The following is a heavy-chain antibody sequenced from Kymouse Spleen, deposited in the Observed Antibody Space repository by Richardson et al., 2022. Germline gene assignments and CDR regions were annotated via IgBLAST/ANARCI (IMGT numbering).Heavy chain of an antibody. D-gene: IGHD5-18,IGHD5-18*01. CDR2: INSDGSST. Sequence: EVQLVESGGGLVQPGGSLRLSCAASGFTFSSYWMHWVRQAPGKGLVWVSRINSDGSSTSYADSVKGRFTISRDNAKNTLYLQMNSLRAEDTAVYYCARDSYGPYYYYYGMDVWGQGTTVTVSS. CDR3: ARDSYGPYYYYYGMDV. CDR1: GFTFSSYW. V-gene: IGHV3-74*01. J-gene: IGHJ6*02.